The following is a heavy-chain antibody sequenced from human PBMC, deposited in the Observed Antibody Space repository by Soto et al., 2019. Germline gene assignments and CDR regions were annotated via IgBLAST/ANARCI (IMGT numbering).Heavy chain of an antibody. CDR2: VVPIFVSS. Sequence: QAQLVQSGAEVKKPGSSVTVSCKGYGGTFSSFGFNWVRQAPGQGLEWMGGVVPIFVSSNYADKFQGRLTITADESTSTVYMELTSLTSEDTAVYFCAPKRLAVYGSNWFDPWGQGTPVTVSS. CDR1: GGTFSSFG. D-gene: IGHD6-19*01. CDR3: APKRLAVYGSNWFDP. J-gene: IGHJ5*02. V-gene: IGHV1-69*01.